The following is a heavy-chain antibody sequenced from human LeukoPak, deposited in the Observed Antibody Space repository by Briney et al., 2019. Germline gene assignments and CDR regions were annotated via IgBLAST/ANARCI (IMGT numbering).Heavy chain of an antibody. J-gene: IGHJ4*02. CDR2: ISGSGGST. CDR3: AKDRDGDYPAYYFDY. CDR1: GFTFSSSA. V-gene: IGHV3-23*01. D-gene: IGHD4-17*01. Sequence: PGGSLRLSCAASGFTFSSSAMSWVRQAPGKGLEWVSAISGSGGSTYYADSVKGRFTISRDNSKNTLYLQMNSLRAEDTAVYYCAKDRDGDYPAYYFDYWGQGTLVTVSS.